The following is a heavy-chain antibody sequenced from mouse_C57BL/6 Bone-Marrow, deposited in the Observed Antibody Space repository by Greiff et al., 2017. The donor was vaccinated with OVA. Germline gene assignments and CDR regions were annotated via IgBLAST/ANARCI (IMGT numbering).Heavy chain of an antibody. CDR2: IRNKANGYTT. CDR3: ARSSYGSSYYFDY. Sequence: EVMLVESGGGLVQPGGSLSLSCAASGFTFTDYYMSWVRQPPGKALEWLGFIRNKANGYTTEYSASVKGRFTISRDNSQSILYLQMNALRAEDSATYYCARSSYGSSYYFDYWGQGTTLTVSS. D-gene: IGHD1-1*01. V-gene: IGHV7-3*01. CDR1: GFTFTDYY. J-gene: IGHJ2*01.